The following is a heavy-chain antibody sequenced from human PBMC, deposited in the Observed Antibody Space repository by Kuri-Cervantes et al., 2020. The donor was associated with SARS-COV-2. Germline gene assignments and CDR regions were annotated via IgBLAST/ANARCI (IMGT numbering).Heavy chain of an antibody. J-gene: IGHJ6*03. V-gene: IGHV1-46*01. CDR2: INPSGGST. CDR1: GYTFTSYY. Sequence: ASVKVSCKASGYTFTSYYMHWVRQAPGQGLEWMGMINPSGGSTSYAQKFQGRVTMTRDTFTSTVYMELSSLRSEDTAVYYCARGPLGSSTEQAFYYYYYYMDVWGKGTTVTVSS. D-gene: IGHD6-13*01. CDR3: ARGPLGSSTEQAFYYYYYYMDV.